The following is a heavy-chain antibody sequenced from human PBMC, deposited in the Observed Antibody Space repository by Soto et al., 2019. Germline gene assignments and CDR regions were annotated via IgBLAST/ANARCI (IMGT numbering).Heavy chain of an antibody. Sequence: ASVKVSCKASGYTFTSYDINWVRQAPGQRLEWMGWINAGNGNTKYSQKFQGRVTITRDTSASTAYMELSSLRSEDTAVYYCARVSGYYLPDYWGQGTLVTVSS. V-gene: IGHV1-3*01. CDR1: GYTFTSYD. J-gene: IGHJ4*02. CDR3: ARVSGYYLPDY. D-gene: IGHD5-12*01. CDR2: INAGNGNT.